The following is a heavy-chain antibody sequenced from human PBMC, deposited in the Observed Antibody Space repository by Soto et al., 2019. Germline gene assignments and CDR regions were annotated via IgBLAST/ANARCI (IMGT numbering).Heavy chain of an antibody. CDR1: GGTFSSYA. Sequence: SVKVSCKASGGTFSSYAISWVRQAPGQGLEWMGGIIPIFGTANYAQKFQGRVTITADESTSTAYMELSSLRSEDTAVYYCAIRYCSSTSCYVFYFDYWGQGTLVTVSS. V-gene: IGHV1-69*13. J-gene: IGHJ4*02. CDR2: IIPIFGTA. D-gene: IGHD2-2*01. CDR3: AIRYCSSTSCYVFYFDY.